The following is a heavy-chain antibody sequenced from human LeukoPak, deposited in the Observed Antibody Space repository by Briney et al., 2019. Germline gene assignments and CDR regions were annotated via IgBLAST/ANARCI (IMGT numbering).Heavy chain of an antibody. Sequence: SETLSLTCTVSGGSINSGGYYWSWIRQLPGKGLEWIGYIYYSGSTYYNPSLKSRITISVDTSKNQFSLKVSSVAAADTAVYYCARHDRWKYSHFDYWGQGTLVTVSS. CDR3: ARHDRWKYSHFDY. V-gene: IGHV4-31*03. J-gene: IGHJ4*02. CDR1: GGSINSGGYY. CDR2: IYYSGST. D-gene: IGHD1-7*01.